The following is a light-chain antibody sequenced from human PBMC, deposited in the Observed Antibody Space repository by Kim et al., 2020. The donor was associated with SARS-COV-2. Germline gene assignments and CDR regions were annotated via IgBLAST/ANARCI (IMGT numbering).Light chain of an antibody. CDR3: QVWDGSRDHWV. Sequence: APGETARSTGGGEKIGEKNVHWDLQRPGQAPVLVISDDSDRPAGIPERFAGSNAGNTATLTINRVGAGDEADYFCQVWDGSRDHWVFGGGTKLTV. CDR2: DDS. V-gene: IGLV3-21*02. J-gene: IGLJ3*02. CDR1: KIGEKN.